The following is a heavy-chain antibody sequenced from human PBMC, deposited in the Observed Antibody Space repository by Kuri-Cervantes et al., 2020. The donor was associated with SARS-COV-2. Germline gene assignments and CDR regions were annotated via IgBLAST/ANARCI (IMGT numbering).Heavy chain of an antibody. CDR1: GYTFTGYY. CDR3: ATSGPKYSGNYYGLNY. CDR2: INPNSGGT. V-gene: IGHV1-2*04. Sequence: ASVKVSCKGSGYTFTGYYMHWVRQAPGQGLEWMGWINPNSGGTNYAQKFQGWVTMTRDTSTSTVYMELSRLRSDDTAVYYCATSGPKYSGNYYGLNYWGQGALVTVSS. D-gene: IGHD1-26*01. J-gene: IGHJ4*02.